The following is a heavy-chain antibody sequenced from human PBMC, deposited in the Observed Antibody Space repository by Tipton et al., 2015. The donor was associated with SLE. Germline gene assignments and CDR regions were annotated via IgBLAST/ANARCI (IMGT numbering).Heavy chain of an antibody. D-gene: IGHD3-3*01. Sequence: TLSLTCNVSGGSISSGGYYWSWIRQHPGKGLEWIGYTYYSGSPYYNPSLKSRVTMSVDTSKNQFSLKLSSVTAADTAVYYCARGGAHGGGVALGYWGQGTLVTVSS. CDR3: ARGGAHGGGVALGY. V-gene: IGHV4-31*03. CDR2: TYYSGSP. J-gene: IGHJ4*02. CDR1: GGSISSGGYY.